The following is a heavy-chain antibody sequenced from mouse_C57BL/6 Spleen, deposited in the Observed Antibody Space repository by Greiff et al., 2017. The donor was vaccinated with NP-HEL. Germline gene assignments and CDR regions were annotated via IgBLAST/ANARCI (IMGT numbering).Heavy chain of an antibody. CDR3: ARGVYDYESYAMDY. D-gene: IGHD2-4*01. CDR2: IHPNSGST. CDR1: GYTFTSYW. Sequence: VQLQQPGAELVKPGASVKLSCKASGYTFTSYWMHWVKQRPGQGLEWIGMIHPNSGSTNYNEKFKSKATLTVDKSSSTAYMQLSSLTSEDSAVYYCARGVYDYESYAMDYWGQGTSVTVSS. V-gene: IGHV1-64*01. J-gene: IGHJ4*01.